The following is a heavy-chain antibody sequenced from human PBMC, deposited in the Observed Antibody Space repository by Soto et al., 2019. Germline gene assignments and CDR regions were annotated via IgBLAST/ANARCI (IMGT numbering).Heavy chain of an antibody. CDR3: ATFTFGRPFDT. D-gene: IGHD3-16*01. V-gene: IGHV3-23*01. J-gene: IGHJ3*02. CDR2: ISGSGFST. CDR1: GFTFNTYA. Sequence: GGTLRLSCAASGFTFNTYAMSWVRQAPGQGLEWVSAISGSGFSTYYADSVKGRFSISSDSSKNTLFLQMNSLKADDTAVYFCATFTFGRPFDTWGQGTMVTVSS.